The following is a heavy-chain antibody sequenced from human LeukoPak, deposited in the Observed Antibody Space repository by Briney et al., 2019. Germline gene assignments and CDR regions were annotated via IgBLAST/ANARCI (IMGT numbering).Heavy chain of an antibody. CDR3: AKAGIVVVTSVDY. D-gene: IGHD2-21*02. CDR2: INSDGSST. CDR1: GFTFSSYW. V-gene: IGHV3-74*01. J-gene: IGHJ4*02. Sequence: PGGSLRLSCAASGFTFSSYWMHWVRQAPGKGLVWVSRINSDGSSTSYAGSVKGRFTISRDNAKNTLYLQMNSLRAEDTAVYYCAKAGIVVVTSVDYWGQGTLVTVSS.